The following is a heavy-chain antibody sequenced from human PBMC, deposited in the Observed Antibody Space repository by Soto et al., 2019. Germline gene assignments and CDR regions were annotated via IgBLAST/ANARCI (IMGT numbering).Heavy chain of an antibody. J-gene: IGHJ4*02. V-gene: IGHV3-23*01. Sequence: GGSLRLSCAASGFTFSSYAMSWVRQAPGKGLEWVSSISGSGGSTYYADSVKGRFTISRDNSKNTLYLQMNSLRAEDTAVYYCAKGGDYAVTHFDYWGQGTLVTVSS. D-gene: IGHD4-17*01. CDR2: ISGSGGST. CDR1: GFTFSSYA. CDR3: AKGGDYAVTHFDY.